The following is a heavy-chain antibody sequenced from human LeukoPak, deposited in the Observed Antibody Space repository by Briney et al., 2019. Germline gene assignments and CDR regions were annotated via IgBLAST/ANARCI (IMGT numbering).Heavy chain of an antibody. V-gene: IGHV3-9*01. CDR2: ISWNSGSI. J-gene: IGHJ4*02. Sequence: GGSLRLSCAASGFTFDDYAMHWVRQAPGKGLEWVSGISWNSGSIGYADSVKGRFTISRDNAKNSLYLQMNSLRAEDTAVYYCARDVEWELLYFDYWGQGTLVTVSS. CDR3: ARDVEWELLYFDY. CDR1: GFTFDDYA. D-gene: IGHD1-26*01.